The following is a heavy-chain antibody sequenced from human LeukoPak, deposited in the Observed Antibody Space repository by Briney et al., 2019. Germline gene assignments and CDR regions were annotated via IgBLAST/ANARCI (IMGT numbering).Heavy chain of an antibody. J-gene: IGHJ4*02. V-gene: IGHV4-39*01. CDR2: IYYSGST. CDR1: GGSISSGSYY. CDR3: ARLVYPRSGYYPFDY. D-gene: IGHD3-22*01. Sequence: SETLPLTCTVSGGSISSGSYYWGWIRQPPGKGLEWIGSIYYSGSTYYNPSLKNRVTISVDTSKNQFSLKLSSVTAADTAVYYCARLVYPRSGYYPFDYWGQGTLVTVSS.